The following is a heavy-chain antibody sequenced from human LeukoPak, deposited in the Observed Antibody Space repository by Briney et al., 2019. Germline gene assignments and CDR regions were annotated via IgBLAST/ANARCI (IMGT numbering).Heavy chain of an antibody. J-gene: IGHJ6*02. Sequence: SETLSLTCTVSGGSISSSSYYWGWIRQPPGKGLEWIGEINHSGSTNYNPSLKSRVTISVDTSKNQFSLKLSSVTAADTAVYYCARVAYSSGWYVAYYYYGMDVWGQGTTVTVSS. V-gene: IGHV4-39*07. CDR3: ARVAYSSGWYVAYYYYGMDV. CDR1: GGSISSSSYY. D-gene: IGHD6-19*01. CDR2: INHSGST.